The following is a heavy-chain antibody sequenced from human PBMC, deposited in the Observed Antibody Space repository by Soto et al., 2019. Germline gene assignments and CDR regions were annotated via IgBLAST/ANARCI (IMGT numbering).Heavy chain of an antibody. Sequence: PSDTLSLTCTVSGGSISSYYWSWIRQPPGKGLEWIGYIYYSGSTNYNPSLKSRVTISVDTSKNQFSLKLSSVTAADTAVYYCARLDYYYDSSGSGYSFDIWGQGTMVTVSS. J-gene: IGHJ3*02. CDR3: ARLDYYYDSSGSGYSFDI. V-gene: IGHV4-59*08. CDR2: IYYSGST. CDR1: GGSISSYY. D-gene: IGHD3-22*01.